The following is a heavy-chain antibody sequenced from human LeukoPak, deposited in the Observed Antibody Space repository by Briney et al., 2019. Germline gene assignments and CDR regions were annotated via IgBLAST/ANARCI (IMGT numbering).Heavy chain of an antibody. CDR2: INCNSGGT. V-gene: IGHV1-2*02. J-gene: IGHJ4*02. CDR3: AREKSSSNWEIDY. D-gene: IGHD6-13*01. CDR1: GYTFTGYY. Sequence: ASVKVSCKASGYTFTGYYMHWVPQAPGQGLEWMGWINCNSGGTSYEQELQGRVTMTRDTSISTGYMELSRLRYDDTAVYYCAREKSSSNWEIDYWGQGTLVTVSS.